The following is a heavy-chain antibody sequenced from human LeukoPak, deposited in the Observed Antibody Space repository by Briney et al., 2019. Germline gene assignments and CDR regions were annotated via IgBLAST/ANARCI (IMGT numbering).Heavy chain of an antibody. CDR1: GYTFTSYD. Sequence: GASVKVSCKASGYTFTSYDISWVRQAPGQGLEWMGWISAHNGDTNYAQKLQGRVTMTTDTSTSTAYMELRSLRSDDTAVYYCARSGADYGGNSADYWGQGTLVTVSS. V-gene: IGHV1-18*01. J-gene: IGHJ4*02. D-gene: IGHD4-23*01. CDR3: ARSGADYGGNSADY. CDR2: ISAHNGDT.